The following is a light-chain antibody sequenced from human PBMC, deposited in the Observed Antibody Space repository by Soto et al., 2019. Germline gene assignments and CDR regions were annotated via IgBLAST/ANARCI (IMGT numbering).Light chain of an antibody. CDR2: GAS. CDR1: KSISSN. Sequence: DIEMTQSPATLSVSPVERATLSCRASKSISSNLVWHQQQAGPPPRLLIYGASTRATGIPARFSGSGSGKEFTLTISRLQSEDFAVYYCQQYDNWPTFGQGTKVDIK. J-gene: IGKJ1*01. V-gene: IGKV3-15*01. CDR3: QQYDNWPT.